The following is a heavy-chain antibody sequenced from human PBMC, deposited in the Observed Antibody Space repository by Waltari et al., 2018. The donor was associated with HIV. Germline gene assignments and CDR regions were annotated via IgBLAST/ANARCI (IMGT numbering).Heavy chain of an antibody. CDR1: GGSFSGYY. CDR3: ARDTVVVPAASRSGGMDV. V-gene: IGHV4-34*01. J-gene: IGHJ6*02. Sequence: QVQLQQWGAGLLKPSETLSLTCAVYGGSFSGYYWSWIRQPPGKGLEWIGEINHSGSTNYNPSLKSRVTISVDTSKNQFSLKLSSVTAADTAVYYCARDTVVVPAASRSGGMDVWGQGTTVTVSS. D-gene: IGHD2-2*01. CDR2: INHSGST.